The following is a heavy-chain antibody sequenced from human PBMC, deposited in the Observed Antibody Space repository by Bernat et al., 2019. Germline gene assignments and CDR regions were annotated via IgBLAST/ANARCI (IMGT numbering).Heavy chain of an antibody. CDR2: IIPILGIA. D-gene: IGHD3-10*01. CDR3: ARGDYYGSGSYAY. V-gene: IGHV1-69*02. CDR1: GGTFSSYT. Sequence: QVQLVQSGAEVKKPGSSVKVSCKASGGTFSSYTISWVRQAPGQGLEWMGRIIPILGIANYQQKYQDRVTITAYKSTSTAYMELSGLRSEDTAVHYCARGDYYGSGSYAYWGQGTLVTVSS. J-gene: IGHJ4*02.